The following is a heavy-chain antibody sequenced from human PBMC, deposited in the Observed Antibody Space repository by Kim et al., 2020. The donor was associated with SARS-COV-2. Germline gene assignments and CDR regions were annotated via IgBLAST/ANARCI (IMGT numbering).Heavy chain of an antibody. Sequence: SETLSLTCTVSGGSISSYYWSWIRQPPGKGLEWIGYIYYSGSTNYNPSLKSRVTISVDTSKNQFSLKLSSVTAADTAVYYCARRPPTVGGYFDYWGQGTLVTVSS. D-gene: IGHD4-17*01. CDR2: IYYSGST. J-gene: IGHJ4*02. CDR1: GGSISSYY. V-gene: IGHV4-59*08. CDR3: ARRPPTVGGYFDY.